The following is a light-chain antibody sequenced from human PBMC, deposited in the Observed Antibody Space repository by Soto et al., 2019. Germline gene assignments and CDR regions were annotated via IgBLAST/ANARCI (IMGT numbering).Light chain of an antibody. J-gene: IGKJ4*01. Sequence: DLQMTQSPSSLSASVGDRVTITCQASQDIKNYLNWYQQKPGKAPNLLIYDASNLKTGVPSRFSGSGSGTNFTFTISSLQPEDIATYYCQHYDHLPPLSFGGGTKVEIK. V-gene: IGKV1-33*01. CDR2: DAS. CDR3: QHYDHLPPLS. CDR1: QDIKNY.